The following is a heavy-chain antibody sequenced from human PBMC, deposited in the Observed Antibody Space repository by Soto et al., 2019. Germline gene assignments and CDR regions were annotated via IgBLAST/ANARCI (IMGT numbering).Heavy chain of an antibody. V-gene: IGHV3-66*01. CDR3: AREQTVVPAAFDY. D-gene: IGHD2-2*01. CDR2: IYSGGST. J-gene: IGHJ4*02. Sequence: PGGSLRLSCAASGFTVSSNYMSWVRQAPGKGLEWVSVIYSGGSTYYADSVKGRFTISRDNSKNTLYLQMNSLRAEDTAVYYCAREQTVVPAAFDYWGQGTLVTVSS. CDR1: GFTVSSNY.